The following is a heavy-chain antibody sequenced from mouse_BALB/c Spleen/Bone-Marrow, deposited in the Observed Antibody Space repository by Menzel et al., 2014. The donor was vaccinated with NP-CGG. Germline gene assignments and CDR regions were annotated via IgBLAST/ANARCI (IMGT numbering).Heavy chain of an antibody. V-gene: IGHV5-9-3*01. Sequence: EVMLVESGGGLVSPGGSLKLSCAASGFTFSNYAMSWVRQTPEKRLEWVATGSSGGSFTYYPDSVKGRFTISRDSAKNTLYLQMSSLRSEDTAMYYCARHGDNYVFDYWGQGTTLTVSS. J-gene: IGHJ2*01. CDR2: GSSGGSFT. CDR3: ARHGDNYVFDY. D-gene: IGHD1-3*01. CDR1: GFTFSNYA.